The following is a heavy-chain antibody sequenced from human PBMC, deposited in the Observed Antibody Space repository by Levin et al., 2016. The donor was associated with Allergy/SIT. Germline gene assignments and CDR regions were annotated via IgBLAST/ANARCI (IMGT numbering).Heavy chain of an antibody. CDR3: ARARYSSGWDRFDY. V-gene: IGHV3-74*01. Sequence: LSLTCAASGFTFSSYWMHWVRQAPGKGLVWVSRINSDGTSTSYADSVKGRFTISRDNAKNTLYLQMNSLRAEDTAIYYCARARYSSGWDRFDYWGQGTLVTVSS. D-gene: IGHD6-19*01. CDR1: GFTFSSYW. J-gene: IGHJ4*02. CDR2: INSDGTST.